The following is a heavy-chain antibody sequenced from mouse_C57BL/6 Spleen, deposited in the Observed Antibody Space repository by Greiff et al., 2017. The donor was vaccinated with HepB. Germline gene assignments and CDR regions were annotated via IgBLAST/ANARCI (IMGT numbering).Heavy chain of an antibody. CDR3: ARPDYGNYVGY. J-gene: IGHJ2*01. CDR2: ISSGSSTI. Sequence: DVKLVESGGGLVKPGGSLKLSCAASGFTFSDYGMHWVRQAPEKGLEWVAYISSGSSTIYYADTVKGRFTISRDNAKNTLFLQMTSLRSEDTAMYYCARPDYGNYVGYWGQGTTLTVSS. D-gene: IGHD2-1*01. CDR1: GFTFSDYG. V-gene: IGHV5-17*01.